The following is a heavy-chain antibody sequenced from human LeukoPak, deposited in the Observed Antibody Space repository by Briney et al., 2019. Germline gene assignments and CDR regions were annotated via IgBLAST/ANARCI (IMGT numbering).Heavy chain of an antibody. CDR3: ARDRHPHYDFWSGPPGSWFDP. Sequence: GESLRLSCAASGFTFSSYSMNWVRQAPGKGLEWVSYISSSSSTIYYADSVKGRFTISRDNAKNSLYLQMNSLRAEDTAVYYCARDRHPHYDFWSGPPGSWFDPWGQGTLVTVSS. CDR1: GFTFSSYS. J-gene: IGHJ5*02. CDR2: ISSSSSTI. V-gene: IGHV3-48*01. D-gene: IGHD3-3*01.